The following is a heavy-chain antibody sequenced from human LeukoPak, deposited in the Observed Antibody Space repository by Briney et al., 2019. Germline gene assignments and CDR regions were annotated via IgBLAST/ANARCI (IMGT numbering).Heavy chain of an antibody. J-gene: IGHJ3*02. V-gene: IGHV3-21*01. CDR1: GFTFSSYS. Sequence: GGSLRLSCAASGFTFSSYSMNWVRQAPGKGLEWVSSISSSSSYIYYADSVKGRFTISRDNAKNSLYLQMSSLRAEDTAVYYCARDRRVGASVDAFDIWGQGTMVTVSS. CDR3: ARDRRVGASVDAFDI. D-gene: IGHD1-26*01. CDR2: ISSSSSYI.